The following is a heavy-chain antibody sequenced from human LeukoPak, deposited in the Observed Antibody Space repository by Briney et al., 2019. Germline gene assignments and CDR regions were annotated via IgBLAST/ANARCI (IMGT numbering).Heavy chain of an antibody. V-gene: IGHV4-39*01. CDR1: GGSISSSSYY. J-gene: IGHJ1*01. CDR3: AKTNYDFWSGYYSSFQH. D-gene: IGHD3-3*01. CDR2: IYYSGSA. Sequence: SETLSLTCTVSGGSISSSSYYWGWIRQPPGKGLEWIGSIYYSGSAYYNPSLKSRVTISVDTSKNQFSLKLSSVTAADTAEYYCAKTNYDFWSGYYSSFQHWGQGTLVTVSS.